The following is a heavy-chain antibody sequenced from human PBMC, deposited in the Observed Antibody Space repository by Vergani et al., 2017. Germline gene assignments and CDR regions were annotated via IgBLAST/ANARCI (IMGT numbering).Heavy chain of an antibody. CDR2: ISGHGDRT. CDR1: EFTFSNYA. CDR3: AKASSYYYYYYMDV. V-gene: IGHV3-23*01. J-gene: IGHJ6*03. Sequence: EVQLLESGGGLVQPGGSLRLTCAASEFTFSNYAMNWVRQAPGKGLEWVSAISGHGDRTYYADSVKGRFTISRDNSKNTVYLQMNSLKAEDRATYYCAKASSYYYYYYMDVWGKGTTVTVSS.